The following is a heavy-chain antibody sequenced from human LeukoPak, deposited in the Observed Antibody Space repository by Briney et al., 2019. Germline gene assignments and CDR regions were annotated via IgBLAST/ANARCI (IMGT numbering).Heavy chain of an antibody. Sequence: AGGSLRLSCAASGITLSTYWIHWVRHAPGKGLVWVSRISYDGSNTNYADSVKGRFTISRDNAKNTLNLQMNSLRAEDTAVYYCARDLGQYYDTSDNWFDPWGQGTLVTVSS. CDR2: ISYDGSNT. D-gene: IGHD3-22*01. V-gene: IGHV3-74*01. CDR3: ARDLGQYYDTSDNWFDP. CDR1: GITLSTYW. J-gene: IGHJ5*02.